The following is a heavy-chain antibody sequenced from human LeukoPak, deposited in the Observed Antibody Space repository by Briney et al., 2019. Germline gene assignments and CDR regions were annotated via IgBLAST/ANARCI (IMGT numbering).Heavy chain of an antibody. CDR2: IYYSGVT. D-gene: IGHD4-23*01. J-gene: IGHJ4*02. CDR1: GXSINSHY. Sequence: SETLSLTCTVSGXSINSHYESWIRQPPGKGLEWIGYIYYSGVTNYNPSLKSRVTISVDTSKNQFSLKLRSVTAADTAVYYCAREGNDYGGNSIDYWGQGTLVTVSS. CDR3: AREGNDYGGNSIDY. V-gene: IGHV4-59*11.